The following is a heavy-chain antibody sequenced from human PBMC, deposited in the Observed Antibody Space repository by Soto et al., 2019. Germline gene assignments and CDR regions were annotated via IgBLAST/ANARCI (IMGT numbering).Heavy chain of an antibody. V-gene: IGHV4-39*01. CDR1: CGSNSSSIYF. J-gene: IGHJ4*02. Sequence: SATLSLTCTVSCGSNSSSIYFWGWIRQPPGKGLEWIGSISYSGSTYYSPSLKSRVIISVDTSKNQFSLKLSSVTAADTAVYYCASQAVTGYSSGWYYFDCWRQGTLVT. CDR3: ASQAVTGYSSGWYYFDC. D-gene: IGHD6-19*01. CDR2: ISYSGST.